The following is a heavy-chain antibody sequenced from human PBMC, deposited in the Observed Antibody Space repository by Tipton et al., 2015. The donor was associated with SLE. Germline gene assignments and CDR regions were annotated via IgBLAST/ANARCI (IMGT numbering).Heavy chain of an antibody. V-gene: IGHV4-34*01. Sequence: LSLTCAVYGGSFSGYYWSWIRQPPGKGLEWIGEINHSGSTNYNPSLKSPVTISVDMSKNQFSLQRSSVTAADTAVYYCARGGTPYYYDIHGYSRDYFYMDVWGKGTTVTVSS. CDR3: ARGGTPYYYDIHGYSRDYFYMDV. CDR1: GGSFSGYY. CDR2: INHSGST. J-gene: IGHJ6*03. D-gene: IGHD3-9*01.